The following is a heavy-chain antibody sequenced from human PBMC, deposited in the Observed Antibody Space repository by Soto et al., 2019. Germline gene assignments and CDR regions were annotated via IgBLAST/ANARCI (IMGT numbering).Heavy chain of an antibody. V-gene: IGHV3-30*18. CDR1: GFTFSSYG. J-gene: IGHJ4*02. D-gene: IGHD6-13*01. CDR2: ISYDGSNK. CDR3: AKDQAGRSWYVGVFDY. Sequence: QVQLVESGGGVVQPGRSLRLSCAASGFTFSSYGMHWVRQAPGKGLEWVAVISYDGSNKYYADSVKGRFTISRDNSKNTLYLQMNSLRAEDTAVYYCAKDQAGRSWYVGVFDYWGQGTLVTVSS.